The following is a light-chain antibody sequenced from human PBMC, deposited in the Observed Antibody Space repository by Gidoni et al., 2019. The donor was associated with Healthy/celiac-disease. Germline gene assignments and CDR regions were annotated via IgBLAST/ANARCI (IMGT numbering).Light chain of an antibody. J-gene: IGKJ3*01. CDR3: QQYNNWPPIT. CDR2: GAS. CDR1: QSVSSK. V-gene: IGKV3-15*01. Sequence: EIVMTQFPATLTVSPGERATLSCRASQSVSSKLAWYQQKSGQAPRPLIYGASTRATGIPARFSGSGSGTEFTLTISSLQSEDFAVYYCQQYNNWPPITFXPXTKVDIK.